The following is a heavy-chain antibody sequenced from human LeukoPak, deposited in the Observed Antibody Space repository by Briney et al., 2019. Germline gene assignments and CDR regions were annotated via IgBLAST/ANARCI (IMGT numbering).Heavy chain of an antibody. CDR1: GGSISSGSYY. V-gene: IGHV4-61*02. Sequence: PSETLSLTCTVSGGSISSGSYYWSWIRQPAGKGLEYIGRIYTSGSTNYNPSLKSRVTISVDTSKNQFSLKLSSVTAADTAVYYCAREPLYWNDDFNWFDPWGQGTLVTVSS. D-gene: IGHD1-1*01. CDR2: IYTSGST. CDR3: AREPLYWNDDFNWFDP. J-gene: IGHJ5*02.